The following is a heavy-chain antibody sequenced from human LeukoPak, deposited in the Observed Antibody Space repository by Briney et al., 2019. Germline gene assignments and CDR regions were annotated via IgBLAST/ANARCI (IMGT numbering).Heavy chain of an antibody. CDR1: GYTFTSYG. CDR2: INPNSGGT. Sequence: ASVKVSCKASGYTFTSYGIIWVRQAPGQGLEWMGWINPNSGGTNYAQKFQGRVTMTRDTSISTAYMELSRLRSDDTAVYYCARENGVGATPGGAFDIWGQGTMVTVSS. V-gene: IGHV1-2*02. CDR3: ARENGVGATPGGAFDI. J-gene: IGHJ3*02. D-gene: IGHD1-26*01.